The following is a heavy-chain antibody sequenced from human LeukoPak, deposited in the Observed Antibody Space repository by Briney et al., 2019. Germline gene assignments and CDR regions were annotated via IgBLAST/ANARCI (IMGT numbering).Heavy chain of an antibody. CDR2: VFHSGSV. CDR3: ARVSGYHWESFYDY. CDR1: GVSINTNTW. D-gene: IGHD5-12*01. V-gene: IGHV4-4*02. Sequence: SETLSLTCAVSGVSINTNTWWAWVRQPPGRGLEWTGEVFHSGSVNYNPSLESRLTVSMDESKNLFSLKLTSVTAADTAVYYCARVSGYHWESFYDYWGQGTLVTVSS. J-gene: IGHJ4*02.